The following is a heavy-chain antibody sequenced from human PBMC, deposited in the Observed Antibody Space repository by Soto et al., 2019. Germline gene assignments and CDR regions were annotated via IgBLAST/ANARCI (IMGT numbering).Heavy chain of an antibody. CDR2: ISSSSSYI. CDR3: ARELSFGKAVAGTSLGY. D-gene: IGHD6-19*01. V-gene: IGHV3-21*01. J-gene: IGHJ4*02. Sequence: EVQLVESGGGLVKPGGSLRLSCAASGFTFSSYSMNWVRQAPGKGLEWVSSISSSSSYIYYADSVKGRFTISRDNAKNPLYLQMNCPRAEATAVYYCARELSFGKAVAGTSLGYWGQGNLVTVSS. CDR1: GFTFSSYS.